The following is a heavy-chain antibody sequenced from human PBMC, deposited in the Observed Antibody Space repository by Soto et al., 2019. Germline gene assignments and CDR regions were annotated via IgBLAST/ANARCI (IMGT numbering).Heavy chain of an antibody. J-gene: IGHJ4*02. CDR2: ISSSSSYI. CDR1: GFTFSSYS. CDR3: ARDLQYYYDSSGYYLTGELDY. Sequence: GGSLRLSCAASGFTFSSYSMNWVRQAPGKGLEWVSSISSSSSYIYYADSVKGRFTISRDNAKNSLYLQMNSLRAEDTAVYYCARDLQYYYDSSGYYLTGELDYWGQGTLVTVSS. V-gene: IGHV3-21*01. D-gene: IGHD3-22*01.